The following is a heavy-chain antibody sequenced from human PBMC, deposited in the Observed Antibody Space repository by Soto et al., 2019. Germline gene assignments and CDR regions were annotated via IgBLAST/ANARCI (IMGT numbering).Heavy chain of an antibody. J-gene: IGHJ5*02. Sequence: SETLSLTCAVYGGSFSGYYWSWIRQPPGKGLEWIGEINHSGSTNYNPSLKSRVTISVDTSKNQFSLKLSSVTAADTAVYYCARRSIVVVPAARSYNWFDPWGQGTLVTVSS. V-gene: IGHV4-34*01. CDR1: GGSFSGYY. D-gene: IGHD2-2*01. CDR2: INHSGST. CDR3: ARRSIVVVPAARSYNWFDP.